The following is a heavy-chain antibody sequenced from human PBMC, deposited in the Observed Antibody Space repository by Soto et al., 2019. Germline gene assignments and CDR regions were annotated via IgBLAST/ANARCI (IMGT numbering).Heavy chain of an antibody. CDR2: ISYDGSNK. J-gene: IGHJ4*02. Sequence: QVQLVESGGGVVQPGRSLRLSCAASGFTFSSYAMHWVRQAPGKGLEGVAVISYDGSNKYYADSVKGRFTISRDNSKNTLYLQMNSLRAEDTAVYYCARGWPQDYDILTGYAYWGQGTLVTVSS. CDR3: ARGWPQDYDILTGYAY. V-gene: IGHV3-30-3*01. D-gene: IGHD3-9*01. CDR1: GFTFSSYA.